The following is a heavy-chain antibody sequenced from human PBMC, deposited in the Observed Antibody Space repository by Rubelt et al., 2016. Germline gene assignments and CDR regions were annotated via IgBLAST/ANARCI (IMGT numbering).Heavy chain of an antibody. CDR2: ISYDGSNK. Sequence: VESGGGVVQPGRSLRLSCAASGFTFSSYAMHWVRQAPGKGLEWVAVISYDGSNKYYADSVKGRFTISRDNSKNTLYLQMNSLRAEDTAVYYCARDPSHYGPFDYWGQGTLVTVSS. V-gene: IGHV3-30*04. CDR3: ARDPSHYGPFDY. CDR1: GFTFSSYA. J-gene: IGHJ4*02. D-gene: IGHD3-10*01.